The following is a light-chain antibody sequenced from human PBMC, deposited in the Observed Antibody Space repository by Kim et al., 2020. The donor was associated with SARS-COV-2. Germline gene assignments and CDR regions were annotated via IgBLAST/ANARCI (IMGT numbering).Light chain of an antibody. CDR2: RAS. V-gene: IGKV3-15*01. CDR1: QSVSSN. CDR3: QHYDSWPLA. J-gene: IGKJ4*01. Sequence: SVSPGERATLPCRADQSVSSNLAWYQQKPGQAPRLLVYRASTRATGIPARFSGSGSGTEFTLTISSLQSEDFAVYFCQHYDSWPLAFGGGTKVEI.